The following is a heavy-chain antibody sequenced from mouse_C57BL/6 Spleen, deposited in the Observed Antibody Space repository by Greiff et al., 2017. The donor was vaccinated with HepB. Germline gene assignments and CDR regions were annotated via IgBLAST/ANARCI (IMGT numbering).Heavy chain of an antibody. V-gene: IGHV1-76*01. CDR1: GYTFTDYY. CDR2: IYPGSGNT. CDR3: ARGGDYYCSSYEGAMDY. J-gene: IGHJ4*01. Sequence: VQLQESGAELVRPGASVKLSCKASGYTFTDYYINWVKQRPGQGLEWIARIYPGSGNTYYNEKFKGKATLTAEKSSSTAYMQLSSLISDDSAVYFCARGGDYYCSSYEGAMDYWGQGTSVTVSS. D-gene: IGHD1-1*01.